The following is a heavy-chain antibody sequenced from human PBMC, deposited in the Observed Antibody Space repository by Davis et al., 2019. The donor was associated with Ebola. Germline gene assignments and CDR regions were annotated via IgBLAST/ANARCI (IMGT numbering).Heavy chain of an antibody. J-gene: IGHJ4*02. V-gene: IGHV3-23*01. Sequence: GESLKISCAASGFTFSSYAMSWVRQAPGKGLEWVSAISGSGGSTYYADSVKGRFTISRDNSKNTLYLQMNSLRAEDTAVYYCARHPGYDVDYWGQGTLVTVSS. CDR2: ISGSGGST. CDR1: GFTFSSYA. D-gene: IGHD5-12*01. CDR3: ARHPGYDVDY.